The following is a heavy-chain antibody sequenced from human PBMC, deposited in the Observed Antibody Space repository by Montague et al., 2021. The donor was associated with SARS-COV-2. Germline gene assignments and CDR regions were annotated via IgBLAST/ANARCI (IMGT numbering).Heavy chain of an antibody. D-gene: IGHD3-3*01. J-gene: IGHJ4*02. CDR3: ARSYVLRFLEWLPYFDY. CDR2: ISSSSSYI. CDR1: GFTFSSYS. Sequence: SLRLSCAASGFTFSSYSMNWVRQAPGKGLEWVSSISSSSSYIYYADSVKGRFTISRDNAKNSLYLQMNSLRAEDTAVYYCARSYVLRFLEWLPYFDYWGQGTLVTVSS. V-gene: IGHV3-21*01.